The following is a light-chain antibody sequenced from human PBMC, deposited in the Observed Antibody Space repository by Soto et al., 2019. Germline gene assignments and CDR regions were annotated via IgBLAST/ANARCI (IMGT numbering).Light chain of an antibody. V-gene: IGLV2-14*01. CDR1: SSDVGAYDF. CDR2: DVT. CDR3: SSYAGSNIYVV. J-gene: IGLJ2*01. Sequence: QSVLTQPASVSGSPGQSITISCTGTSSDVGAYDFVSWYQHSPGKAPKLVTFDVTHRPPGISDRFSGSKSGNTASLTVSGLQAEDEADYYCSSYAGSNIYVVFGGGTKLTVL.